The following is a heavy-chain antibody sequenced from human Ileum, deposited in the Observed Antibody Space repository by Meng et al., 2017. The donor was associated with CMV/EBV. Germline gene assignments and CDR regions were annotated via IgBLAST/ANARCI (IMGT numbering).Heavy chain of an antibody. CDR1: GFIFSSYG. CDR3: ARGADYSWYTGDL. D-gene: IGHD2-2*02. J-gene: IGHJ5*02. V-gene: IGHV3-NL1*01. Sequence: QVQLEESGGGVVQPGGSLRLSCAASGFIFSSYGMHWVRQAPGKGLEWVSIIYRGGTTYYADSVKGRFTISRDNSKNTLFLQMNRLRPEDTAVYFCARGADYSWYTGDLWGQGTLVTVSS. CDR2: IYRGGTT.